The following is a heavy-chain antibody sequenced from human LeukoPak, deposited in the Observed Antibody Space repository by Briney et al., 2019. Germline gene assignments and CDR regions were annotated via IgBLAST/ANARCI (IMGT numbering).Heavy chain of an antibody. Sequence: PGGSLRLSCAASGFTFSSHGMSWVRQTPGKGLEWVSSISTSGDGTVYADSVKGRVTISRDNSKNTLYLQMNSLRADDTAVYSCAKNLLTSGAYSWYFDLWGRGTLVTVSS. CDR1: GFTFSSHG. CDR2: ISTSGDGT. CDR3: AKNLLTSGAYSWYFDL. D-gene: IGHD1-26*01. J-gene: IGHJ2*01. V-gene: IGHV3-23*01.